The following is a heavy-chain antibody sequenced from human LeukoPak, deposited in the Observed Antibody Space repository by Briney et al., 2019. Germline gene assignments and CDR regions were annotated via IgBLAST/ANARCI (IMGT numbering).Heavy chain of an antibody. CDR1: GYTFTSYG. V-gene: IGHV1-18*01. Sequence: ASVKVSCKASGYTFTSYGISWVRQAPGQGLEWMGWISAYNDNTNYAQKLQGRVTMTTDTSTSTAYMELRSLRSDDTAVYYCATTTLDYGLPLPLDYWGQGTLVTASS. CDR2: ISAYNDNT. D-gene: IGHD4-17*01. J-gene: IGHJ4*02. CDR3: ATTTLDYGLPLPLDY.